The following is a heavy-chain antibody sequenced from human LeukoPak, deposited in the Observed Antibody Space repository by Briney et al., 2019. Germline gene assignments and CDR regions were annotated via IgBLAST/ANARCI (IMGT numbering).Heavy chain of an antibody. CDR1: GASIEDFY. V-gene: IGHV4-4*09. CDR3: AQKKGGFFDP. Sequence: SETLSLTCTVSGASIEDFYWSWVRQSPGMGPEWIGYIYGSVTNYNPSLRSRVTVSSDTSKKQVFLNLRSVTAADTAVYYCAQKKGGFFDPWGQGILVTVSS. J-gene: IGHJ5*02. D-gene: IGHD3-16*01. CDR2: IYGSVT.